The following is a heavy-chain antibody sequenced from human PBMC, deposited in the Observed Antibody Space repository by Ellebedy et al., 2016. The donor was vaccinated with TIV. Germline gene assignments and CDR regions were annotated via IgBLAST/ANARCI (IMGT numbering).Heavy chain of an antibody. Sequence: GESLKISCAASGFTFSDYSMNWVRQAPGKGLEWVSYISSSSSTIYYADSVKGRFTISRDNAKNSLYLQMNSLRADDTAVYYCAKVAGFCSGGSCYSDYWGQGTLVTVSS. V-gene: IGHV3-48*01. CDR2: ISSSSSTI. CDR3: AKVAGFCSGGSCYSDY. CDR1: GFTFSDYS. D-gene: IGHD2-15*01. J-gene: IGHJ4*02.